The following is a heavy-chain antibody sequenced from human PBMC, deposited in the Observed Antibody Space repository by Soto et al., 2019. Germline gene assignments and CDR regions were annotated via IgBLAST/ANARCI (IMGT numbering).Heavy chain of an antibody. D-gene: IGHD3-10*01. V-gene: IGHV2-5*02. CDR3: AHRRVARANWFDP. Sequence: PHGLDLEWLALIYWDDDKRYSPSLKSRLTITKDTSKNQVVLTLTNVDPVDTATYYCAHRRVARANWFDPWGQGTLVTVSS. J-gene: IGHJ5*02. CDR2: IYWDDDK.